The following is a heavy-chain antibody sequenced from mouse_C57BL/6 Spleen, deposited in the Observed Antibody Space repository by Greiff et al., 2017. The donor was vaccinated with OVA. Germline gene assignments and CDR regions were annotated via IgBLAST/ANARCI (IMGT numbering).Heavy chain of an antibody. CDR1: GYTFTSYW. V-gene: IGHV1-52*01. CDR2: IDPSDSET. D-gene: IGHD2-3*01. CDR3: ARGGIYDDLYYAVDY. J-gene: IGHJ4*01. Sequence: QVQLQQPGAELVRPGSSVKLSCKASGYTFTSYWMHWVKQRPIQGLEWIGNIDPSDSETHYNQKFKDKATLTVDKSSSTAYMQLSSLTSEDSAVYCCARGGIYDDLYYAVDYWGQGTSVTVSS.